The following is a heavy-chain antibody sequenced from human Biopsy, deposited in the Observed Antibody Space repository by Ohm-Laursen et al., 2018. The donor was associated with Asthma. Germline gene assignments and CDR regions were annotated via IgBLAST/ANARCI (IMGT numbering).Heavy chain of an antibody. CDR3: ARGDSSNWSHYYFDY. V-gene: IGHV3-53*01. D-gene: IGHD3-22*01. J-gene: IGHJ4*02. CDR2: IYSGGTS. Sequence: SLRLSCTASGFTFGNFWMSWGRQTPGKGLEWVSVIYSGGTSHTADSVRGRFTISRDYSKNTLYLQMHRLRAEDTAVYYCARGDSSNWSHYYFDYWGQGTLVTVSS. CDR1: GFTFGNFW.